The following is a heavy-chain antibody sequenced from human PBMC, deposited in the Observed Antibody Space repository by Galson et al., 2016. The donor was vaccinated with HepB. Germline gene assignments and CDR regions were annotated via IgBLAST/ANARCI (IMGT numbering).Heavy chain of an antibody. CDR2: VYYSGST. D-gene: IGHD3-9*01. V-gene: IGHV4-39*01. J-gene: IGHJ6*02. Sequence: SETLSLTCTVSGASISSSSYYWAWIRQPPGKGLEWIGSVYYSGSTYYHPSPKSRVTMSIDTSKNQFSLRLSSVTAADAAVYYCARPPRRDTDWLSNGMDVWGQGTTVTVSS. CDR1: GASISSSSYY. CDR3: ARPPRRDTDWLSNGMDV.